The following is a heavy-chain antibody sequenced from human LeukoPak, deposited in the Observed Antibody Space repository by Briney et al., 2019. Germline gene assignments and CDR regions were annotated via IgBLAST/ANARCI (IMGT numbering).Heavy chain of an antibody. V-gene: IGHV3-23*01. Sequence: PGGSLRLSCAASGFTFSSYAMSWVRQAPGKGLEWVSAISGSGGSTYYADSVKGRFTISRDNSKNTLYLQMNSLRAEDTAVYYCAKDWRFGHNYYYYYMDVWGKGTTVTVSS. D-gene: IGHD3-10*01. J-gene: IGHJ6*03. CDR2: ISGSGGST. CDR3: AKDWRFGHNYYYYYMDV. CDR1: GFTFSSYA.